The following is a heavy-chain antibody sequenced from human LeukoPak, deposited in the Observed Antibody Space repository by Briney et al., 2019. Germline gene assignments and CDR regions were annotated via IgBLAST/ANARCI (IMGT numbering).Heavy chain of an antibody. CDR2: IVRIFGTT. CDR3: ARSYGSGSFLDY. CDR1: GGTFSSYA. Sequence: SVKVSCKASGGTFSSYAITWVRQAPGQGLEWMGRIVRIFGTTHYAQNLQGRATFTTDESTGTAYMELSGQRSEDTAVYFCARSYGSGSFLDYWGQGTLVTVSS. V-gene: IGHV1-69*05. D-gene: IGHD3-10*01. J-gene: IGHJ4*02.